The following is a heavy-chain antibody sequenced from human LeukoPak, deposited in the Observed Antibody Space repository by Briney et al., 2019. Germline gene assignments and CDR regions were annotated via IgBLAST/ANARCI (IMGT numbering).Heavy chain of an antibody. D-gene: IGHD5-24*01. CDR1: GGSFSGYY. CDR2: IGHSEGT. CDR3: ARGMDAYKTGY. V-gene: IGHV4-34*01. Sequence: SETLSLTCAVYGGSFSGYYWTWIRQPPGKGPEWIGEIGHSEGTHYNPSLKSRVTISEDTSKNQFFLNLNSVTAADTAVYYCARGMDAYKTGYWGQGTLVTVSS. J-gene: IGHJ4*02.